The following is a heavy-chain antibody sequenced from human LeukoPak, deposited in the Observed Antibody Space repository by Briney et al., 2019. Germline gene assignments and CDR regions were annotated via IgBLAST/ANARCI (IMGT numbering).Heavy chain of an antibody. CDR2: ISGSGGST. J-gene: IGHJ4*02. D-gene: IGHD4-17*01. CDR1: GFTFSSYA. CDR3: ATVSEFGDYRFDS. Sequence: PGGSLRLSCAASGFTFSSYAMSWVRQAPGKGLEWVSAISGSGGSTYYADSAKGRFAISRDNSKNTLYLQMNSLRAEDTAVYYCATVSEFGDYRFDSWGQGTLVTVSS. V-gene: IGHV3-23*01.